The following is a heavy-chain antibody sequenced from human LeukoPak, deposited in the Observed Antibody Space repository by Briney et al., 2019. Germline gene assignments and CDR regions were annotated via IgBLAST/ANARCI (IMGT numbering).Heavy chain of an antibody. CDR1: GYTFTTYD. J-gene: IGHJ5*02. Sequence: ASVKVSCKASGYTFTTYDINWVRQATGQGLEWMGWMSPNSGNTGYAQKFQGRVTMTRSTSTSTAYMELRSLRSDDTAVYYCARVIVGATEGDWFDPWGQGTLVTVSS. V-gene: IGHV1-8*01. D-gene: IGHD1-26*01. CDR2: MSPNSGNT. CDR3: ARVIVGATEGDWFDP.